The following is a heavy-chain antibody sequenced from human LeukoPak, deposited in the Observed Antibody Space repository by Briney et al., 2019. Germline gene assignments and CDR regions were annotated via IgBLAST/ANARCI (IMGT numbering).Heavy chain of an antibody. V-gene: IGHV1-69*13. CDR1: GGTFSSYS. Sequence: ASVKVSCKASGGTFSSYSISWVRQAPGQGLEWMGGIIPIFDTADYAQKFQGRVTITADESTSTAYKELSSLRSEDTAVFYCARISLGAIWGYYYGMDVWGQGTTVTVSS. CDR3: ARISLGAIWGYYYGMDV. J-gene: IGHJ6*02. CDR2: IIPIFDTA. D-gene: IGHD1-26*01.